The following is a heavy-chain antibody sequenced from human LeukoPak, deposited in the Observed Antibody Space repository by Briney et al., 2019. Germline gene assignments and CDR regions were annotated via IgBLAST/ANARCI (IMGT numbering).Heavy chain of an antibody. V-gene: IGHV1-18*04. CDR3: ARDIWDSSGWYVPFDY. CDR1: GYTFTSYG. CDR2: ISAYNGNT. J-gene: IGHJ4*02. D-gene: IGHD6-19*01. Sequence: ASVKVSCKASGYTFTSYGISWVRQAPGQGLEWMGWISAYNGNTNYAQKLQGRVTMTTDTSTSTAHMELRSLRSDDTAVYYCARDIWDSSGWYVPFDYWGQGTLVTVSS.